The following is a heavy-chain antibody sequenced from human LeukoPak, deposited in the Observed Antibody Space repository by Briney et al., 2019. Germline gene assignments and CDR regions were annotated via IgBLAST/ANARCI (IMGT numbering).Heavy chain of an antibody. J-gene: IGHJ4*02. Sequence: SETLSLTCTVSGGSISSYYWSWIRQPAGKGLEWIGRIYTSGSTDYNPSLKSRVTTSIDTTKNQFSLKLSSVTAADTGVYYCARDPAGIVGATAIDYWGQGTLVTVSS. V-gene: IGHV4-4*07. D-gene: IGHD1-26*01. CDR2: IYTSGST. CDR3: ARDPAGIVGATAIDY. CDR1: GGSISSYY.